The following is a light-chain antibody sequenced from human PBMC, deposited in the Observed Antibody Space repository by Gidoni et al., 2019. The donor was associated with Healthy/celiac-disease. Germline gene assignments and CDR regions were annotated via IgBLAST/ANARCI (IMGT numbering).Light chain of an antibody. CDR1: QSVLYSSNNKNY. Sequence: VALGERSTINCKSSQSVLYSSNNKNYLAWYQQKPGQPPKLLIYWASTRESGVPDRFSGSGSGTDFTLTISSLQAEDVAVYYCQQYYSTPLTFGGGTKVEIK. CDR3: QQYYSTPLT. CDR2: WAS. J-gene: IGKJ4*01. V-gene: IGKV4-1*01.